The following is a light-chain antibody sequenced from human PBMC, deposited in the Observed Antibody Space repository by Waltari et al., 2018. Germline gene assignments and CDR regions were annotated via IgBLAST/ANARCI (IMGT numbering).Light chain of an antibody. J-gene: IGKJ5*01. CDR1: RDINKY. V-gene: IGKV1-33*01. Sequence: DIQMTQSPSSLSTSVGDRVTITCQATRDINKYLNWYQQKPGKDPRLLIYDASALETGVPSRFSGSGSGRDFTLTITSLQPEDIGTYFCQQHRDLPPTFGQGTRLEI. CDR3: QQHRDLPPT. CDR2: DAS.